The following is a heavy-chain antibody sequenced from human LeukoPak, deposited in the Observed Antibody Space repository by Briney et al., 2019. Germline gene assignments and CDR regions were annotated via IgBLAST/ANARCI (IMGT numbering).Heavy chain of an antibody. V-gene: IGHV1-18*01. D-gene: IGHD2-15*01. CDR1: GYTFISHG. Sequence: GASVKDSCKASGYTFISHGISWVRRAPGQGLEWMGWISPYNGNTKYAQKFQGRVTMTTDTSTSTVYMELRSLRSDDTAVYYCARAKAMVGAHWGQGTLVTVSS. CDR3: ARAKAMVGAH. J-gene: IGHJ4*02. CDR2: ISPYNGNT.